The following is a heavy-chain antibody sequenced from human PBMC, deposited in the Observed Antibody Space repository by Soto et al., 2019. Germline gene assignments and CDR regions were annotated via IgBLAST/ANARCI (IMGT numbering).Heavy chain of an antibody. CDR1: GGTFSSYA. V-gene: IGHV1-69*06. Sequence: QVQLVQSGAEVKKPGSSVKVSCKASGGTFSSYAISWVRQAPGQGLEWMGEIIPIFGTATYAQMFQGRLTITADKSTTTAYRELSGLRSEDTAVYFCARGYCSGGTCYLFDNWGQGTLVTVSS. CDR3: ARGYCSGGTCYLFDN. CDR2: IIPIFGTA. J-gene: IGHJ4*02. D-gene: IGHD2-15*01.